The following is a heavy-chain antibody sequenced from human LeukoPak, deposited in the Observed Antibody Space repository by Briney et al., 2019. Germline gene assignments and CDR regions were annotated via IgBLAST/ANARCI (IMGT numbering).Heavy chain of an antibody. D-gene: IGHD1-26*01. Sequence: SVKVSCKASGYTFTSYGISWVRQAPGQGLEWMGWISAYNGNTNYAQKLQGRVTMTTDTSTSTAYMELRGLRSDDTAVYYCARVSQYSGSYSSEYWGQGTLVTVSS. V-gene: IGHV1-18*01. CDR3: ARVSQYSGSYSSEY. CDR1: GYTFTSYG. J-gene: IGHJ4*02. CDR2: ISAYNGNT.